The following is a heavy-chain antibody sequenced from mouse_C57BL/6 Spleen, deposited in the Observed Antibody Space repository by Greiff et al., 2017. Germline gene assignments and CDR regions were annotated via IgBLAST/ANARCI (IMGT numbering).Heavy chain of an antibody. CDR2: IYPGSGNS. CDR3: AREVTRAMDY. V-gene: IGHV1-76*01. J-gene: IGHJ4*01. CDR1: GYTFTDSY. Sequence: QVQLQQSGAELVRPGASVKLSCKASGYTFTDSYINWVKQRPGQGLEWIARIYPGSGNSYYNEKFKGKATLTAEKSSSTAYMQLSSLTSEDSAVYFCAREVTRAMDYWGQGTSVTVSS. D-gene: IGHD2-2*01.